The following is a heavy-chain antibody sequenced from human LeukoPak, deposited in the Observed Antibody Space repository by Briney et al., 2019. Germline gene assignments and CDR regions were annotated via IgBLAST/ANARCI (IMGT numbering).Heavy chain of an antibody. J-gene: IGHJ4*02. D-gene: IGHD2-21*02. V-gene: IGHV4-39*02. CDR2: IHYGGTT. Sequence: SETLSLTCTVSGGSIGSGYYWAWIRQPPAKGLEWIGSIHYGGTTHYNPSLQSRVTISADTSKNQFALDLRSVTAADTAVYYCTRDIGDFVSDFWGQGTLVTVSS. CDR1: GGSIGSGYY. CDR3: TRDIGDFVSDF.